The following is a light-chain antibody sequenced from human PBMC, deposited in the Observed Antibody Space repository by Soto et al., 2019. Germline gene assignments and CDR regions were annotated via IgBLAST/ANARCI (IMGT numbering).Light chain of an antibody. CDR2: DAS. Sequence: EIVLTQSPATLSLSPGERATLSCRASQSISSYLDWYQQKRGQAPRLLIYDASKMATGIPARFSGSESETDFHPTISSLEPEDFAVYYCQQRSNLPITLGHYTRQEIK. J-gene: IGKJ5*01. CDR1: QSISSY. CDR3: QQRSNLPIT. V-gene: IGKV3-11*01.